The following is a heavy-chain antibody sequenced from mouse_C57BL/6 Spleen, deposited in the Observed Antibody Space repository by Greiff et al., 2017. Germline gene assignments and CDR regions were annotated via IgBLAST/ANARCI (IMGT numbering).Heavy chain of an antibody. CDR3: ARRLDGSSYWYFDV. CDR1: GYTFTSYW. J-gene: IGHJ1*03. V-gene: IGHV1-64*01. Sequence: VQLQQPGAELVKPGASVKLSCKASGYTFTSYWMHWVKQRPGQGLEWIGMIHPNSGSTNYNEKFKSKATLTVDKSSSTAYMQLSSLTSEDSAVYYCARRLDGSSYWYFDVGGTGTTVTVSS. CDR2: IHPNSGST. D-gene: IGHD1-1*01.